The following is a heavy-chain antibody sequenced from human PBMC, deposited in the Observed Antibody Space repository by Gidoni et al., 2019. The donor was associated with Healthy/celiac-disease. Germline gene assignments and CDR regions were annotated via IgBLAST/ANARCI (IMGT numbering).Heavy chain of an antibody. V-gene: IGHV3-30-3*01. Sequence: QVQLVESGGGVVQPGRSLRLSCAASGFTLSSYAMHWVRQAPGKGLEWVAVKSYDGSNKYYADSVKGRFTISRDNSKNTLYLQMNSLRAEDTAVYYCARDPYDILTGYYIDYYYYGMDVWGQGTTVTVSS. CDR3: ARDPYDILTGYYIDYYYYGMDV. J-gene: IGHJ6*02. CDR1: GFTLSSYA. CDR2: KSYDGSNK. D-gene: IGHD3-9*01.